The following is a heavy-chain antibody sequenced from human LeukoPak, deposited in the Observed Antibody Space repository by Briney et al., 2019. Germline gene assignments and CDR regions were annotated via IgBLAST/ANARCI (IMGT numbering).Heavy chain of an antibody. CDR3: TRGYGSASSYFDY. CDR2: IWNDGSKK. CDR1: GFSFRSYG. Sequence: GGSLRLSCAASGFSFRSYGMHWVRQAPGKGLEWVAVIWNDGSKKHNADSVKGRFTISRDNSKNTVDLQMDSPRDDDTAVYYCTRGYGSASSYFDYGGQGALVTVSS. D-gene: IGHD3-10*01. J-gene: IGHJ4*02. V-gene: IGHV3-33*01.